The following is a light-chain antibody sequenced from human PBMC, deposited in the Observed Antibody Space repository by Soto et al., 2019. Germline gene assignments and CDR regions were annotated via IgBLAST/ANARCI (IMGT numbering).Light chain of an antibody. CDR2: DAS. CDR1: QSVSSY. CDR3: HQYDGSPIT. V-gene: IGKV3-11*01. Sequence: IVLTQSPATLPLSPGERAPLSCRASQSVSSYLAWYQQKPGQAPRLLIYDASNRATGIPARFSGSGSGTDFTLTISRLEPEDYAVYYCHQYDGSPITFGQGTRLEIK. J-gene: IGKJ5*01.